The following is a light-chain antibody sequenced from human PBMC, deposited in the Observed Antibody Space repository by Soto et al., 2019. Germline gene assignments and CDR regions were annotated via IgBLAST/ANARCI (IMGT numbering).Light chain of an antibody. Sequence: DIQMTQSPSSLSASIGDRVTITCRASQSISNYLNWYQQTPGKAPKLLIYDASNLESGVPSRFSGSGSGTDFTLTISSLQPEDFATYFCQEYYTTPFTFGPGTKVEIK. CDR3: QEYYTTPFT. CDR1: QSISNY. V-gene: IGKV1-39*01. J-gene: IGKJ3*01. CDR2: DAS.